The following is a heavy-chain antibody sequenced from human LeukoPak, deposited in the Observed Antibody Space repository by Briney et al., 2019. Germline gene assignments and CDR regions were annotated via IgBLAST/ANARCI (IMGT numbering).Heavy chain of an antibody. J-gene: IGHJ4*02. CDR3: ARARTRGNNWYFDY. Sequence: PSETLSLTCTVSGASGDSINTYYGNWIRQPPGKGLEWIGYVYYRVNTNYNPSLKSLLTISVDTSKSQFSLKVSSVTAADTAVYYCARARTRGNNWYFDYWGQGTLVAVSS. CDR2: VYYRVNT. CDR1: GASGDSINTYY. V-gene: IGHV4-59*01. D-gene: IGHD1-1*01.